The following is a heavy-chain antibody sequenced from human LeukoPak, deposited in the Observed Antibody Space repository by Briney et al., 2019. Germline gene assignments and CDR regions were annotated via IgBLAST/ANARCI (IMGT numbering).Heavy chain of an antibody. D-gene: IGHD3-10*01. CDR3: ATGLGLGSGSYYQNPGVFDI. V-gene: IGHV1-69*06. Sequence: SVKVSCKASGGTFSSYAISWVRQAPGQGLEWMGGIIPIFGTANYAQKFQGRVTMTEDTSTDTAYMELSSLRSEDTAVYYCATGLGLGSGSYYQNPGVFDIGAKGTWS. CDR2: IIPIFGTA. CDR1: GGTFSSYA. J-gene: IGHJ3*02.